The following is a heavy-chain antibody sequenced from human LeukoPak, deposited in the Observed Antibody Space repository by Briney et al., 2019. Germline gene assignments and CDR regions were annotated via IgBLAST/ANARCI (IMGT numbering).Heavy chain of an antibody. J-gene: IGHJ5*02. D-gene: IGHD4-11*01. V-gene: IGHV4-39*01. Sequence: PSETLSLTCTVSGGSISSSSYYWGWIRQPPGKGLEWIGSIYYSGSTYYNPSLKSRVTISVDTSKNQFSLKLSSVTAADTAVYYCARRLRYSNYNHWGQGTLVTVSS. CDR1: GGSISSSSYY. CDR3: ARRLRYSNYNH. CDR2: IYYSGST.